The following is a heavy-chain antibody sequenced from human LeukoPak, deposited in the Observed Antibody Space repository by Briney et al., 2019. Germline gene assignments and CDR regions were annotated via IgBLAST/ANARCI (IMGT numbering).Heavy chain of an antibody. J-gene: IGHJ4*02. Sequence: PGGSLRLSCAASGVTFSSHAMSWGRQAPGKGLEWVSAISGSGGSTYYADSVKGRFTISRDNSKNTLYLQMNSLRAEDTAVYYCAKDPVQYSSSFIYFDYWGQGTLVTVSS. CDR3: AKDPVQYSSSFIYFDY. CDR1: GVTFSSHA. CDR2: ISGSGGST. D-gene: IGHD6-13*01. V-gene: IGHV3-23*01.